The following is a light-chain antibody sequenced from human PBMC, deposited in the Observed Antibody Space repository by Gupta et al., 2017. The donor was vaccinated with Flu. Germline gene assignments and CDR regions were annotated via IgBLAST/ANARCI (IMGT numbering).Light chain of an antibody. CDR3: QQYDSWPPAT. CDR2: GAS. CDR1: QNVNSN. J-gene: IGKJ1*01. Sequence: EIVMTQSPATLSVSPGERATLSCRASQNVNSNLAWYQQKPGQAPRLLIYGASNRATSIPARFSGSGSGTDFTLTISSRQSEDFAVYYCQQYDSWPPATFGQGTKVEIK. V-gene: IGKV3-15*01.